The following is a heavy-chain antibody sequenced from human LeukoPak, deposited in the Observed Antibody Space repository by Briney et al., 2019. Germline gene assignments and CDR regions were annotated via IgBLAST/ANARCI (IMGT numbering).Heavy chain of an antibody. J-gene: IGHJ3*02. CDR1: GGTFSSYA. D-gene: IGHD3-22*01. CDR3: ARDHYYDSSGYSAFDI. CDR2: IIPIFGTA. V-gene: IGHV1-69*05. Sequence: SVKVSCKASGGTFSSYAISWVRQAPGQGLEWMGGIIPIFGTANYAQKFQGRVTITTDESTSTAYMELSSLRSEDTAVYYCARDHYYDSSGYSAFDILGQGTMVTVSS.